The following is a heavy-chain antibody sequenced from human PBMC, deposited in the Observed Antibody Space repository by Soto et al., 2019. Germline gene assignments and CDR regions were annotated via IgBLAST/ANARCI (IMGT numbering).Heavy chain of an antibody. CDR1: GYTFTSYG. J-gene: IGHJ3*02. CDR3: ARDISFCGGDCDEDTFDI. CDR2: ISAYKGET. Sequence: QVQLVQSGAEVKKPGASVKVSCKASGYTFTSYGVSWVRQAPGLGLEWMGWISAYKGETNYAQKLRGRVTMTPATSTNPVYMELRSLRSDGPDVYYCARDISFCGGDCDEDTFDIWGQWTMVTVSS. D-gene: IGHD2-21*02. V-gene: IGHV1-18*01.